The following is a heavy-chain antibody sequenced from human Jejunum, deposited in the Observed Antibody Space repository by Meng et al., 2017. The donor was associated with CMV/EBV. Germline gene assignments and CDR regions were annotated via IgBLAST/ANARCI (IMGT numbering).Heavy chain of an antibody. J-gene: IGHJ3*02. CDR3: ATYCTDTVCRAFDI. Sequence: FGAYAIYWVRQAPGKGLEWVALISYEGTNKYYADSAKGRFTISRDNAKKSVFLQMNSLGADDTAVYYCATYCTDTVCRAFDIWGHGTLVTVSS. V-gene: IGHV3-30*04. CDR2: ISYEGTNK. D-gene: IGHD2-8*01. CDR1: FGAYA.